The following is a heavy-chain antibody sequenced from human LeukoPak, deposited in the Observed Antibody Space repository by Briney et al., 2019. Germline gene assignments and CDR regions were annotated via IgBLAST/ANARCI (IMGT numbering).Heavy chain of an antibody. Sequence: PGGSLRLSCAASGFTFSSYSMNWVRQAPGKGLEWVSSFSSSSSYIYYADSVKGRFTISRDNAKNSLYLQMNSLRAEDTAVYYCARGSSIAAAGTALDYWGQGTLVTVSS. D-gene: IGHD6-13*01. J-gene: IGHJ4*02. CDR2: FSSSSSYI. CDR3: ARGSSIAAAGTALDY. V-gene: IGHV3-21*01. CDR1: GFTFSSYS.